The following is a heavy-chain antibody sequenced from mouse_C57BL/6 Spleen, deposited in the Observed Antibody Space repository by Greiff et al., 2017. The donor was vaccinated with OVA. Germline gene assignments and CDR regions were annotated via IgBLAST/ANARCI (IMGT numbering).Heavy chain of an antibody. J-gene: IGHJ2*01. Sequence: VQLQQPGAELVKPGASVKLSCKASGYTFTSYWMQWVKQRPGQGLEWIGEIDPSDSYTNYNQKFKGKATLTVDTSSSPAYMQLSSLTSEDSAVYYCARSYYDFFDYWGQGTTLTVSS. CDR1: GYTFTSYW. V-gene: IGHV1-50*01. CDR2: IDPSDSYT. D-gene: IGHD2-4*01. CDR3: ARSYYDFFDY.